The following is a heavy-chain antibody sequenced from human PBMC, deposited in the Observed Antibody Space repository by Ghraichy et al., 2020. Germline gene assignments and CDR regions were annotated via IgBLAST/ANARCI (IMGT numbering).Heavy chain of an antibody. Sequence: GESLNISCAASGFSFSNYGMHWVRQAPGKGLAWVAVISYDGSNTYDADSVKGRFTISRDNSKNILYLQMNSLRPDDTAMYYCARRDGTGFSRPFDAWGQGTLVTVSS. D-gene: IGHD2-8*02. J-gene: IGHJ4*02. CDR2: ISYDGSNT. V-gene: IGHV3-30*03. CDR3: ARRDGTGFSRPFDA. CDR1: GFSFSNYG.